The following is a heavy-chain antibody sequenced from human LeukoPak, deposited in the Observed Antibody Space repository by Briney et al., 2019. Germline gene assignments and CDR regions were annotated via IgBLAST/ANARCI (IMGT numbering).Heavy chain of an antibody. D-gene: IGHD1-7*01. V-gene: IGHV1-2*02. J-gene: IGHJ4*02. CDR2: INPNSGGT. CDR3: ARGTGTMNGNFDY. CDR1: GYTFTGYY. Sequence: APVKVSCKASGYTFTGYYMHWVRQAPGQGLEWMGWINPNSGGTNYAQKFQGRVTMTRDTSISTAYMELSRLRSDDTAVYYCARGTGTMNGNFDYWGQGTLVTVSS.